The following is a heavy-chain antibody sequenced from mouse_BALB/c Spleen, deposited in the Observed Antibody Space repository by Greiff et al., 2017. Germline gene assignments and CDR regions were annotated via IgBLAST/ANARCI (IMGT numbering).Heavy chain of an antibody. CDR2: IYPGNSDT. D-gene: IGHD2-12*01. CDR3: TREGYYRGAMDY. J-gene: IGHJ4*01. CDR1: GYTFTSYW. Sequence: VQLQQSGTVLARPGASLKMSCKASGYTFTSYWMHWVKQRPGQGLEWIGAIYPGNSDTSYNQKFKGKAKLTAVTSTSTAYMELSSLTNEDSAVYYCTREGYYRGAMDYWGQGTSVTVSS. V-gene: IGHV1-5*01.